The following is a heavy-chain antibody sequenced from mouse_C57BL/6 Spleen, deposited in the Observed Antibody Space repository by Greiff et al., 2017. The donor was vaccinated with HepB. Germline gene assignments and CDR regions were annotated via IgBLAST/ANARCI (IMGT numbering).Heavy chain of an antibody. CDR2: ISSGSSTI. D-gene: IGHD2-4*01. J-gene: IGHJ1*03. Sequence: EVKLVESGGGLVKPGGSLKLSCAASGFTFSDYGMHWVRQAPEKGLEWVAYISSGSSTIYYADTVKGRFTISRDNAKNTLFLQMTSLRSEDTAMYYCARRNDYYWYFDVWGTGTTVTVSS. CDR3: ARRNDYYWYFDV. CDR1: GFTFSDYG. V-gene: IGHV5-17*01.